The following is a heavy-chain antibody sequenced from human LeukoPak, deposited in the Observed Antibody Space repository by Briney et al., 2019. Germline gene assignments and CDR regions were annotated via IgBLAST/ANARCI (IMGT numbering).Heavy chain of an antibody. J-gene: IGHJ4*02. CDR2: IYMSGST. CDR3: ARAKRWLPFDY. D-gene: IGHD5-24*01. Sequence: KPSETLSLTCTVSGGSIRSGTDYWSWIRQPAGKGLEWIGRIYMSGSTDYNPSFKSRVTMSVDTSKNQVSLKLRSVTAADTAVYYCARAKRWLPFDYWGQGTLVTVSS. CDR1: GGSIRSGTDY. V-gene: IGHV4-61*02.